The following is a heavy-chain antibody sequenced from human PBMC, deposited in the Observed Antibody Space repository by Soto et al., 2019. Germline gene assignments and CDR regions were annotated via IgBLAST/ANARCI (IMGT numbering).Heavy chain of an antibody. Sequence: GGSLRLSCAASGFTFSNAWMNWVRQAPGKGLEWVGRIKSKTDGGTTDYAAPVKGRFTISRDDSKNTLYLQMNSLKTEDTAVYYCTTTIVVVPAADFDYWGQGTLVTVSS. D-gene: IGHD2-2*01. V-gene: IGHV3-15*07. CDR2: IKSKTDGGTT. CDR3: TTTIVVVPAADFDY. J-gene: IGHJ4*02. CDR1: GFTFSNAW.